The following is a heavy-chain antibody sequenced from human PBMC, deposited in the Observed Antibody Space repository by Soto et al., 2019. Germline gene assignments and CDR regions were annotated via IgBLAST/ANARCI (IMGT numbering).Heavy chain of an antibody. Sequence: GGSLRLSCAASGFTFSSYAMHWVRQAPGKGLEWVSVISYDGSNKYYADSVKGRSTISRDSAKNSLYLQMNSLRAEDTAVYYCARDPVAGTYFDYWGQGTLVTVSS. CDR1: GFTFSSYA. J-gene: IGHJ4*02. CDR2: ISYDGSNK. D-gene: IGHD6-19*01. CDR3: ARDPVAGTYFDY. V-gene: IGHV3-30-3*01.